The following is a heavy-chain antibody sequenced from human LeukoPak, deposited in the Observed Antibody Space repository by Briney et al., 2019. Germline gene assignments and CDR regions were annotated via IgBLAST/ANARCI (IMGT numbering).Heavy chain of an antibody. CDR3: AKSYFDYSTYYSYYFNL. D-gene: IGHD4-11*01. J-gene: IGHJ4*02. V-gene: IGHV4-4*09. CDR2: VYTSGST. CDR1: GGSISGGY. Sequence: SGTLSLTCTVSGGSISGGYWSWIRQPPGRGLEWIGYVYTSGSTNYNPSLKSRVTISVDTSKSQFALKLSSVTAADTAVYYCAKSYFDYSTYYSYYFNLWGQGALVTVSS.